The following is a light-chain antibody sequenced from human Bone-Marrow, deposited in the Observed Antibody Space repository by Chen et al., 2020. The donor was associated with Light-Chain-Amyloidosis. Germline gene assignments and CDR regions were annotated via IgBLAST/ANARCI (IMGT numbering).Light chain of an antibody. CDR1: DLPTKY. Sequence: SSELTQPPSVSVSPGQTARITCSGDDLPTKYAYWYQQKQGQAPVLVIHRDTERPSGIPERFSGYSSGTTATLTISGVQAEDEADYLCQSADSSGTDEVIFGGGTKLTVL. V-gene: IGLV3-25*03. J-gene: IGLJ2*01. CDR2: RDT. CDR3: QSADSSGTDEVI.